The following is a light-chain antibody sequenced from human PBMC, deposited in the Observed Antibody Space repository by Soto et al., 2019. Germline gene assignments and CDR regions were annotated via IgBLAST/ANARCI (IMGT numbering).Light chain of an antibody. CDR2: STS. CDR3: QQYVSWT. V-gene: IGKV3-20*01. J-gene: IGKJ1*01. Sequence: EIVLTQSPGTLSVSPGERATLSCRASQTIGSNHLAWYQQKPGQAPSLLIYSTSSRATGIPDRFSGSGSGTDFTLTITRLEPEDSAIYYCQQYVSWTFGQGTKVEIK. CDR1: QTIGSNH.